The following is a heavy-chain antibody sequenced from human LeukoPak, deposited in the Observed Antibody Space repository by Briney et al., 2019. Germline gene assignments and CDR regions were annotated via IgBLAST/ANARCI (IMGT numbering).Heavy chain of an antibody. D-gene: IGHD6-6*01. CDR3: ARHRKSARNYLYYYMDV. V-gene: IGHV4-39*01. Sequence: SETLSLTCTVSGDSIHSVYYFWGWIRQPPGKGLEWIGSAYFDGDTSYSPSLKSRVIISVDTSKNQFSLNLTSVTAADTALYYCARHRKSARNYLYYYMDVWGKGTTVTVSS. CDR2: AYFDGDT. J-gene: IGHJ6*03. CDR1: GDSIHSVYYF.